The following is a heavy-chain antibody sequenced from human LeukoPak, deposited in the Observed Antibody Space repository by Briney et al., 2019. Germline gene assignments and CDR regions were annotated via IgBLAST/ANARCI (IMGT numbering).Heavy chain of an antibody. V-gene: IGHV4-59*12. Sequence: PSETLSLTCTVSGGSISSYYWSWIRQPPGKGLEWIGYIYYSGSTNYNPSLKSRVTMSLDRSKNHLSLTLTSVTAADTAVYYCSRESGAFSPFGYWGQGTLVTVSS. CDR1: GGSISSYY. J-gene: IGHJ4*02. CDR3: SRESGAFSPFGY. D-gene: IGHD3-3*01. CDR2: IYYSGST.